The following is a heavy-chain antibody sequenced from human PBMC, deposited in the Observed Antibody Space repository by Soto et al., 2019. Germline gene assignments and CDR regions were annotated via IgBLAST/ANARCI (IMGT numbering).Heavy chain of an antibody. Sequence: GGSLRLSCAASGFTFSNAWINWVRQAPGKGLEWVGRIKSKTDGGTPDYAAPVKGRFAISRDDSKNMVYLQMNSLRAEDTAVYYCARDPPNYDFWSGPGGKSDYWGQGTLVTVSS. CDR3: ARDPPNYDFWSGPGGKSDY. D-gene: IGHD3-3*01. CDR1: GFTFSNAW. CDR2: IKSKTDGGTP. V-gene: IGHV3-15*07. J-gene: IGHJ4*02.